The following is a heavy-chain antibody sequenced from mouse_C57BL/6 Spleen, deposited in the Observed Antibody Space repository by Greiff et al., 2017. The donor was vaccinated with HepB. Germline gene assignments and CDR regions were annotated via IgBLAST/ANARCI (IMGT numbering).Heavy chain of an antibody. V-gene: IGHV1-26*01. J-gene: IGHJ2*01. CDR3: ARGNLYYFDY. Sequence: EVKLQQSGPELVKPGASVKISCKASGYTFTDYYMNWVKQSHGKSLEWIGDINPNNGGTSYNQKFKGKATLTVDKSSSTAYMELRSLTSEDSAVYYWARGNLYYFDYWGQGTTLTVSS. CDR2: INPNNGGT. CDR1: GYTFTDYY.